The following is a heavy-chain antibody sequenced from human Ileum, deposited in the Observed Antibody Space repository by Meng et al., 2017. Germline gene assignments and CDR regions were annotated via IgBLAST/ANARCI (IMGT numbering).Heavy chain of an antibody. V-gene: IGHV4-61*08. D-gene: IGHD7-27*01. CDR2: AGT. CDR1: GGSVSTSDYQ. Sequence: QGHLQDSGPGLVRPSETRSLICTVSGGSVSTSDYQWGWIRQPPGKGLEWIGYAGTNYNPSLKSRVTISVDTSKRQFSLKLTSVTAADTAVYYCARDHWGSLDYWGQGILVTVSS. J-gene: IGHJ4*02. CDR3: ARDHWGSLDY.